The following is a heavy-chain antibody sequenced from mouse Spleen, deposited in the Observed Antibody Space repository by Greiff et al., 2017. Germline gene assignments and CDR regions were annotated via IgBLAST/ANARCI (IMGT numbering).Heavy chain of an antibody. CDR3: TRGRREGYFDY. CDR1: GFTFSDAW. Sequence: EVKVEESGGGLVQPGGSMKLSCAASGFTFSDAWMDWVRQSPEKGLEWVAEIRNKANNHATYYAESVKGRFTISRDDSKSSVYLQMNSLRAEDTGIYYCTRGRREGYFDYWGQGTTLTVSS. CDR2: IRNKANNHAT. D-gene: IGHD2-12*01. J-gene: IGHJ2*01. V-gene: IGHV6-6*01.